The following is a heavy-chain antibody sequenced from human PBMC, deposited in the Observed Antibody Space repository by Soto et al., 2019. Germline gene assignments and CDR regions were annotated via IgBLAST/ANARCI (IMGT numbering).Heavy chain of an antibody. D-gene: IGHD1-1*01. CDR2: IYYSGST. CDR1: GGSISSYY. CDR3: ARLQYHFDY. J-gene: IGHJ4*02. Sequence: PSETLSLTCTVSGGSISSYYWSWIRQPPGKGLEWIGYIYYSGSTNYNPSLKSRVTISVDTSKNQFSLKLSSVTAADTAVYYCARLQYHFDYWGQGTLVTVSS. V-gene: IGHV4-59*08.